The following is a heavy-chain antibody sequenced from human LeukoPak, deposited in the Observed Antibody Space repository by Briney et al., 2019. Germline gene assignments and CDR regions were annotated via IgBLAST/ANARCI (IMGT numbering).Heavy chain of an antibody. J-gene: IGHJ5*02. CDR3: AKDLSAAYNSAWTNWFDP. V-gene: IGHV3-23*01. Sequence: PGGSLRLSCAASGFTFNIYAMGWVRQTPGKRLEWVSTITGSGGSTFYADAVKGRFTISRDNSKNKVYLQMNSLRAEDTAVYHCAKDLSAAYNSAWTNWFDPWGQGTLVTVSS. CDR2: ITGSGGST. CDR1: GFTFNIYA. D-gene: IGHD6-19*01.